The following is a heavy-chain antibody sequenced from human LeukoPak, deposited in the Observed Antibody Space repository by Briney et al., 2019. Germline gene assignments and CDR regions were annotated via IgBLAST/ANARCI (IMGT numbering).Heavy chain of an antibody. V-gene: IGHV1-8*03. CDR2: MNPNSGNT. CDR3: ARVSRRITIFGVVISRWFDP. CDR1: GYTFTGYY. J-gene: IGHJ5*02. D-gene: IGHD3-3*01. Sequence: ASVKVSCKASGYTFTGYYMHWVRQAPGQGLEWMGWMNPNSGNTGYAQKFQGRVTITRNTSISTAYMELSSLRSEDTAVYYCARVSRRITIFGVVISRWFDPWGQGTLVTVSS.